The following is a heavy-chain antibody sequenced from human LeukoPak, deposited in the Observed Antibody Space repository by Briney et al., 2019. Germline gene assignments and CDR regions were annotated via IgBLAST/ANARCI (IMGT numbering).Heavy chain of an antibody. D-gene: IGHD2-2*01. CDR2: INHSGST. Sequence: GSLRLSCAASGFTFSDYYMSWIRQAPGKGLEWIGEINHSGSTNYNPSLKSRVTISVDTSKNQFSLKLSSVTAADTAVYYCARGLGYCSSTSCLEFDYWGQGTLVTVSS. V-gene: IGHV4-34*01. J-gene: IGHJ4*02. CDR1: GFTFSDYY. CDR3: ARGLGYCSSTSCLEFDY.